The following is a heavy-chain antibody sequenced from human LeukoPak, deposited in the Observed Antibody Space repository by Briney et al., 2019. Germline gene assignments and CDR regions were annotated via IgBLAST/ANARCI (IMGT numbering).Heavy chain of an antibody. CDR2: IMPLFNTA. CDR1: GGTFSSYA. D-gene: IGHD5-24*01. Sequence: ASVKVSCKASGGTFSSYAISWVRQAPGQGLEWMGGIMPLFNTANYAQQFQGRVTITTDESTSTAYMELSSLRSEDTAVYYCARGERTVYYYYYYMDVWGKGTTVTVSS. V-gene: IGHV1-69*05. CDR3: ARGERTVYYYYYYMDV. J-gene: IGHJ6*03.